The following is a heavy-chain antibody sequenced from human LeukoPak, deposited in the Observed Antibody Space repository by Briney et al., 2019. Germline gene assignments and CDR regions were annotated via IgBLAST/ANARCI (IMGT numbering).Heavy chain of an antibody. CDR3: ARQGPGYCGSTRCYGVGH. CDR2: INTHTGNP. V-gene: IGHV7-4-1*02. J-gene: IGHJ4*02. Sequence: ASVKVSCKASGYTFTRYAMNWVRRAPGQGLEWMGWINTHTGNPTYAQGFTGRFVFSLDTSVSTAYLQISSLKVEDTAVYYCARQGPGYCGSTRCYGVGHWGQGTLVTVSS. CDR1: GYTFTRYA. D-gene: IGHD2-2*01.